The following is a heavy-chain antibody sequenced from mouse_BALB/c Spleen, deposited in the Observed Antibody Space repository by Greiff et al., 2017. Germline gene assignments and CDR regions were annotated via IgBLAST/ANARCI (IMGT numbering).Heavy chain of an antibody. CDR1: GYTFTDYN. J-gene: IGHJ2*01. Sequence: VQLKESGPELVKPGASVKISCKASGYTFTDYNMHWVKQSHGKSLEWIGYIYPYNGGTGYNQKFKSKATLTVDNSSSTAYMELRSLTSEDSAVYYCARDYYWGQGTTLTVSS. V-gene: IGHV1S29*02. CDR2: IYPYNGGT. CDR3: ARDYY.